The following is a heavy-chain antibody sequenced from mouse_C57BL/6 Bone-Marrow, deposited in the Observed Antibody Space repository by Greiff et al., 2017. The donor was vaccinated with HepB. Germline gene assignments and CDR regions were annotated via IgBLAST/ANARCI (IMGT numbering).Heavy chain of an antibody. CDR1: GFTFSDFY. V-gene: IGHV7-1*01. CDR2: SRNKANDYTT. J-gene: IGHJ2*01. CDR3: ARDQLGLDY. Sequence: EVQGVESGGGLVQSGRSLRLSCATSGFTFSDFYMEWVRQAPGKGLEWIAASRNKANDYTTEYSASVKGRFIVSRDTSQSILYLQMNALRAEDTAIYYCARDQLGLDYWGQGTTLTVSS. D-gene: IGHD4-1*02.